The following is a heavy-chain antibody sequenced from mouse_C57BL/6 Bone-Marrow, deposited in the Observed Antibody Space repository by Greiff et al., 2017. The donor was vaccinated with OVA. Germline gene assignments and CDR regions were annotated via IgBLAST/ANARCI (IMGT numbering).Heavy chain of an antibody. CDR3: ARSLIYYGYDGVDY. CDR2: LDSNSGGT. V-gene: IGHV1-72*01. D-gene: IGHD2-2*01. Sequence: VQLHQPWAELVKPGASVKLSCKASGYTFPSYWMHLVKQRPGRGLEWIGRLDSNSGGTKYNEQFKSTATLTVGKPSRTAYMQLSSLTSEDSAVYYWARSLIYYGYDGVDYWGQGTTLTVSS. CDR1: GYTFPSYW. J-gene: IGHJ2*01.